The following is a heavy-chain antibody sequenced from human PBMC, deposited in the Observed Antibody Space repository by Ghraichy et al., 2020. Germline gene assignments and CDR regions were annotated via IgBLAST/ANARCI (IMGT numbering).Heavy chain of an antibody. CDR1: GVSISGSGFY. V-gene: IGHV4-39*01. J-gene: IGHJ4*02. Sequence: SETLSLTCTVSGVSISGSGFYWGWIRQPPGKGLEYIGATYYSGHTYYTSSLKSRATISVDTSKNQFSLRLSSVTAADTAVYYCSRLIDFWGQGTLVTVSS. CDR2: TYYSGHT. CDR3: SRLIDF.